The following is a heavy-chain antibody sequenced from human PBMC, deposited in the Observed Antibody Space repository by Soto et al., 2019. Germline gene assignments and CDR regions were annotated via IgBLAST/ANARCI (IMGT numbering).Heavy chain of an antibody. J-gene: IGHJ6*02. V-gene: IGHV1-18*01. CDR2: INAHNGNT. Sequence: QVQLVQSGAEVKKPGASVRVSCKASGYTFTSYGISWVRQAPGQGLEWMGRINAHNGNTNYAQNIQDRVTMTTDTSTSTAYVEMRSLRGDDTAVYYCAREEAEYSSSSGYHFYGMDVWGQGTTVTVSS. D-gene: IGHD6-6*01. CDR1: GYTFTSYG. CDR3: AREEAEYSSSSGYHFYGMDV.